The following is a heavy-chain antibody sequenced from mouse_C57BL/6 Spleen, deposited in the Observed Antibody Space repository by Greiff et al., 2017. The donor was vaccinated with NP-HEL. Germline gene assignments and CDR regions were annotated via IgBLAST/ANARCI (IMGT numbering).Heavy chain of an antibody. J-gene: IGHJ3*01. CDR2: IHPNSGST. V-gene: IGHV1-64*01. CDR1: GYTFTSYW. CDR3: ARFYDYDVKGLFDY. Sequence: QVQLQQPGAELVKPGASVKLSCKASGYTFTSYWMHWVKQRPGQGLEWIGMIHPNSGSTNYNEKFKSKATLTVDKSSSTAYMQLSSLTSEDSAVYYCARFYDYDVKGLFDYWGQGTLVTVSA. D-gene: IGHD2-4*01.